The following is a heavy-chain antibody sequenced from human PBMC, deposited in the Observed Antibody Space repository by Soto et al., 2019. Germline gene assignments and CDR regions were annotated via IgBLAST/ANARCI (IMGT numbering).Heavy chain of an antibody. CDR3: ARDLPTIGAHFDYGDYYYYGMDV. CDR1: GFTFSSYW. J-gene: IGHJ6*02. V-gene: IGHV3-7*05. D-gene: IGHD4-17*01. Sequence: GGSLRLSCAASGFTFSSYWMSWVRQAPGKGLEWVANIKQDGSEKYYVDSVKGRFIISRYNAKNSLYLQTNSLRAEGTAVYYCARDLPTIGAHFDYGDYYYYGMDVWGQGTTVTVSS. CDR2: IKQDGSEK.